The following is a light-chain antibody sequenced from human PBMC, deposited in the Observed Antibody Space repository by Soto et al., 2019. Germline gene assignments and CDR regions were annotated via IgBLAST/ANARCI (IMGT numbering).Light chain of an antibody. CDR3: LLYYGDTWV. J-gene: IGLJ3*02. Sequence: QAVVTQEPSLTVSPGGTVTLTCASSTGAVTSGYYPNWFQQKPGQAPTTLIYSTSNKHSWTPARFSGSLLGGKAALIVSGVQPEDEAEYYCLLYYGDTWVFGGGTKVTVL. CDR2: STS. CDR1: TGAVTSGYY. V-gene: IGLV7-43*01.